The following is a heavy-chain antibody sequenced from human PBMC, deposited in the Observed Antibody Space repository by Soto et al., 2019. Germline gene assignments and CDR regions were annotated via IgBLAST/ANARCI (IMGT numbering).Heavy chain of an antibody. D-gene: IGHD2-2*02. CDR2: IYSDGST. V-gene: IGHV3-53*01. CDR3: ARDCSSTSCYTPHYGMDG. CDR1: GFSVSGNY. J-gene: IGHJ6*02. Sequence: PGGSLRLSCAASGFSVSGNYMSWVRQAPGKGLEWVSVIYSDGSTYYADSVKGRFTISRDNSKNTLYLQMNSLRAEDTAVYYCARDCSSTSCYTPHYGMDGWGQGTTVTVSS.